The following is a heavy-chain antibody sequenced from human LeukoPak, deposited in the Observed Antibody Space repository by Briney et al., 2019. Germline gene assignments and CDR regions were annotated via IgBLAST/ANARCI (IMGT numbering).Heavy chain of an antibody. D-gene: IGHD3-10*01. J-gene: IGHJ6*03. Sequence: SETLSLTCNVFGGSISSFYWAWVRQPPGKGLEWIGYIRYTGDTNYSPSLKSRVTISVDTSTNFFSLKLDSVTPEDTAVYYCARALRGAASGRDYLDLWGKGTTVIVSS. CDR3: ARALRGAASGRDYLDL. CDR1: GGSISSFY. CDR2: IRYTGDT. V-gene: IGHV4-59*01.